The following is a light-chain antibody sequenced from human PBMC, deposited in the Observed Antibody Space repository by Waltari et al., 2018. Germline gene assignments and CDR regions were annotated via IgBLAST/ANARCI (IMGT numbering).Light chain of an antibody. Sequence: QSALTQPASVSGSPGQPITIPCTGTTGAIRSYNYVSWYQQYPGEAPKLIVYDVDNRPSGISDRFSGSKSGNTASLTISGLQTEDEADYYCSSYTSGASVDVFGTGTRVTVL. V-gene: IGLV2-14*01. CDR2: DVD. J-gene: IGLJ1*01. CDR1: TGAIRSYNY. CDR3: SSYTSGASVDV.